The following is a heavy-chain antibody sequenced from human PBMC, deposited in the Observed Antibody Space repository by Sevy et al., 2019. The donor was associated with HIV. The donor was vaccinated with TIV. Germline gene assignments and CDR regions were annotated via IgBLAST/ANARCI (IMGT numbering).Heavy chain of an antibody. CDR3: TTLMGGMSYAIDY. V-gene: IGHV3-15*01. Sequence: GGSLRLSCAASGFTFSNAWMSWVRQAPGKGLEWVGRIKSKTDGGTTDYAAPVKGRVTISRDDSKNTLYLQMNSLKTEDTAVYYCTTLMGGMSYAIDYWGQGTLVTVSS. CDR2: IKSKTDGGTT. D-gene: IGHD3-16*01. J-gene: IGHJ4*02. CDR1: GFTFSNAW.